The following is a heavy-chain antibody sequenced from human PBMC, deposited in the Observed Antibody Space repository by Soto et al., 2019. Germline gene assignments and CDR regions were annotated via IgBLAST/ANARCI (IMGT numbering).Heavy chain of an antibody. CDR3: ARWGREDSTSSKYYYYYGMDV. V-gene: IGHV1-69*01. Sequence: QVQLVQSGAEVKKPGSSVKVSCTASGGTFSSYAISWVRQAPGQGLEWMGGIIPIFGTANYAQKFQGRVTITADESTSTAYMELSSLRSEYTAVYYCARWGREDSTSSKYYYYYGMDVWGQGTTVTVAS. CDR1: GGTFSSYA. CDR2: IIPIFGTA. J-gene: IGHJ6*02. D-gene: IGHD2-2*01.